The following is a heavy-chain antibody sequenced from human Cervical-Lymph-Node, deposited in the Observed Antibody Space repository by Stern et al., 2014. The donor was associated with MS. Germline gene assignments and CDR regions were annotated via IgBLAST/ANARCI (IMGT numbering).Heavy chain of an antibody. V-gene: IGHV3-21*01. Sequence: EVHLVESGGGLVKPGGSLRLSCAASGFTFSSYSMNWVRQAPGKGLEWVSSISSSSSYIYYADSVKGRFTISRDNAKNSLYLQMNSLRAEDTAVYYCARDTKNTATLDYWGQGTLVTVSS. CDR1: GFTFSSYS. D-gene: IGHD5-18*01. J-gene: IGHJ4*02. CDR2: ISSSSSYI. CDR3: ARDTKNTATLDY.